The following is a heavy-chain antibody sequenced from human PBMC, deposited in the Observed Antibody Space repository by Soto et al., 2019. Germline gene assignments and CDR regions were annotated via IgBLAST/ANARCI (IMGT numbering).Heavy chain of an antibody. CDR1: GFTFSSYN. Sequence: EVQLVESGGGLVKPGGSLRLPCAASGFTFSSYNMNWVRQAPGKGLEWVSFITSSSSYIYYADSLKGRFTISRDNAKNSLYLQMNSLRAEDSAVYYCARAGSGYASGYWGQGTLVTVSS. CDR3: ARAGSGYASGY. V-gene: IGHV3-21*01. D-gene: IGHD5-12*01. J-gene: IGHJ4*02. CDR2: ITSSSSYI.